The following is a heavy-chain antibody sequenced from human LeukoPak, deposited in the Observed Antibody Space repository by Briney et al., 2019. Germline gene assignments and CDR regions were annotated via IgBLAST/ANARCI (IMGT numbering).Heavy chain of an antibody. CDR3: ARGSCSSTSCSWFDP. V-gene: IGHV4-59*12. CDR1: GGSISSYY. Sequence: SETLSLTCTVSGGSISSYYWSWIRQPPGKGLEWIGYIYYSGSTNYNPSLKSRVTISVDTSKNQFSLKLSSVTAADTAVYYCARGSCSSTSCSWFDPWGQGTLVTVSS. J-gene: IGHJ5*02. CDR2: IYYSGST. D-gene: IGHD2-2*01.